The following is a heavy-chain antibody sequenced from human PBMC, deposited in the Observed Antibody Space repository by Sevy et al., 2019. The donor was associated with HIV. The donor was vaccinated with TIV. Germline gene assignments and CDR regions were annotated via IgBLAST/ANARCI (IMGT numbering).Heavy chain of an antibody. CDR2: IRYDGSNK. D-gene: IGHD5-18*01. J-gene: IGHJ6*03. Sequence: GGSLRLSCAASGFTFSSYGMHWVRQAPGKGLEWVAFIRYDGSNKYYADSVKGRFTISRDNSKNTLYLQMNSLRAEDTAVYYCAKDAAMVSYGYYYYYYIDVWGKGTTVTVSS. V-gene: IGHV3-30*02. CDR3: AKDAAMVSYGYYYYYYIDV. CDR1: GFTFSSYG.